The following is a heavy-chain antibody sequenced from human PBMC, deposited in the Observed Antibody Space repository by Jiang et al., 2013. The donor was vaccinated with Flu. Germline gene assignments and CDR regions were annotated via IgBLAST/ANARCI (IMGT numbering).Heavy chain of an antibody. CDR2: IYPGDSDT. CDR3: ARVSGYSYGDHDAFDI. Sequence: GLEWMGIIYPGDSDTRYSPSFQGQVTISADKSISTAYLQWSSLKASDTAMYYCARVSGYSYGDHDAFDIWGQGDNGHHLF. V-gene: IGHV5-51*01. J-gene: IGHJ3*02. D-gene: IGHD5-18*01.